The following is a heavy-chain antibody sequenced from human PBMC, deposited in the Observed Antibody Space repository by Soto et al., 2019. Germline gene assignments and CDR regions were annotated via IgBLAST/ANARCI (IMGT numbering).Heavy chain of an antibody. J-gene: IGHJ5*02. CDR1: GGSISSYY. V-gene: IGHV4-59*01. D-gene: IGHD3-3*01. CDR3: ARVNNPSGYSSWFDP. CDR2: IYYSGST. Sequence: SETLSLTCTVSGGSISSYYWSWIRQPPGKGLEWIGYIYYSGSTNYNPSLKSRVTISVDTSKNQFSLKLSSVTAADTAVYYCARVNNPSGYSSWFDPWGQGTLVAVS.